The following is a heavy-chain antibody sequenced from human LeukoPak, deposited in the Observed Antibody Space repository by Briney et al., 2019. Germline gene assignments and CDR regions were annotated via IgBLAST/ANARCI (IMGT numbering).Heavy chain of an antibody. D-gene: IGHD2-15*01. Sequence: GASVKVSCKASGYTFTSYGISWVRQAPGQGLEWMGWISAYNGNTNYAQKLQGRVTMTTDTSTSTAYMELRSLRSDDTAVYCCARYRPYLRSGQYYYYYYMDVWGKGTTVTVSS. CDR3: ARYRPYLRSGQYYYYYYMDV. V-gene: IGHV1-18*01. J-gene: IGHJ6*03. CDR1: GYTFTSYG. CDR2: ISAYNGNT.